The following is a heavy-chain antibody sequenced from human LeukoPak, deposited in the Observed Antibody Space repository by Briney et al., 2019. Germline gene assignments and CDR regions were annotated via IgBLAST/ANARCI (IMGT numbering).Heavy chain of an antibody. Sequence: GASVTVSFKASGGTFSNYAISWVRQAPGQGLEWMGGIIPIFGTANYAQKFQGRVTITADESTSTAYMELSSLRSEDTAVYYCARGGDTMVRGVIIGYYYYGMDVWGQGTTVTVSS. CDR2: IIPIFGTA. CDR1: GGTFSNYA. V-gene: IGHV1-69*01. D-gene: IGHD3-10*01. CDR3: ARGGDTMVRGVIIGYYYYGMDV. J-gene: IGHJ6*02.